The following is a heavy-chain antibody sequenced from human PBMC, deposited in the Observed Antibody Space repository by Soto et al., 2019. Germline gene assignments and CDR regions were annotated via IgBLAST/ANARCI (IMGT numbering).Heavy chain of an antibody. J-gene: IGHJ6*02. V-gene: IGHV3-48*02. Sequence: PGGSLRLSCEGSGFTFSTYNMDWVRQAPGKGLEWVSYMSNTGRTIFYADSVRGRFTISRDNAKNALFLQMNSLRDEDTAVYYCARDGNRGYDMDVWGQGTTVTVS. CDR3: ARDGNRGYDMDV. CDR1: GFTFSTYN. CDR2: MSNTGRTI.